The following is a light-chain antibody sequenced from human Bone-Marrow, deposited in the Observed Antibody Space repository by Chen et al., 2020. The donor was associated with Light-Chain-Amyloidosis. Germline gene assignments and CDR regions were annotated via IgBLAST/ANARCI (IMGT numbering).Light chain of an antibody. CDR1: SGSIATND. V-gene: IGLV6-57*01. CDR2: EDD. CDR3: QSYQGSSQGV. Sequence: NFMLIQPQSVSESPWKTVTITCTRSSGSIATNDVQWYQQRPGRSPTTVIYEDDQRPSGVPNRFSGSIDRSSNSASLTISGLKTEDEADYYCQSYQGSSQGVFGGGTKLTVL. J-gene: IGLJ3*02.